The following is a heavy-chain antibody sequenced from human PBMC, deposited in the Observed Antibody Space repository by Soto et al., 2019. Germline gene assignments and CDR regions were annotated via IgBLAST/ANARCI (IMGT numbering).Heavy chain of an antibody. CDR2: MSFSTGNI. CDR1: GFIFSGYS. V-gene: IGHV3-21*01. CDR3: ARSKASAAAVVH. Sequence: EVQLVESGGGLVKPGGSLRLSCAASGFIFSGYSMNWVRQAPGKGLEWVSSMSFSTGNIYYADSVKGRFTISRDNTKNSLYLQMDSLRAEDTAIYYCARSKASAAAVVHWGQGTLVTVSS. J-gene: IGHJ4*02. D-gene: IGHD6-13*01.